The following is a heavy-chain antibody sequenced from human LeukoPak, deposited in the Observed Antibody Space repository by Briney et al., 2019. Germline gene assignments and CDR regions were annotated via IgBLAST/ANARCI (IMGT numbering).Heavy chain of an antibody. CDR2: ISGSGGST. CDR1: GFSFSSAW. Sequence: SGGSLRLSCAGSGFSFSSAWMTWVRQAPGKGLEWVSAISGSGGSTYYADSVKGRFTISRDNSKNTLYLQMNSLRAEDTAVYYCAKSPAAGTYYYYMDVWGKGTTVTVSS. CDR3: AKSPAAGTYYYYMDV. J-gene: IGHJ6*03. D-gene: IGHD6-13*01. V-gene: IGHV3-23*01.